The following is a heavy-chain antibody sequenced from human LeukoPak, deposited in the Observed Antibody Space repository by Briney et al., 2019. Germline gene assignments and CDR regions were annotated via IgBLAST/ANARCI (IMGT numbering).Heavy chain of an antibody. CDR1: GGTFSSYA. CDR3: ARDTAMDRLFDY. D-gene: IGHD5-18*01. CDR2: IIPILGMA. J-gene: IGHJ4*02. Sequence: GASVKVSCKASGGTFSSYAISWVRQAPGQGLEWMGRIIPILGMANYAQKFQGRVTITADKSTSTAYMELSSLRSEDTAVYYCARDTAMDRLFDYWGQGTLVTVSS. V-gene: IGHV1-69*04.